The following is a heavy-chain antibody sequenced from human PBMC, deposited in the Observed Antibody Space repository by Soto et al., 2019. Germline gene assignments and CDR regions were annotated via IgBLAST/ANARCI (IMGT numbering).Heavy chain of an antibody. V-gene: IGHV1-69*04. D-gene: IGHD3-22*01. J-gene: IGHJ4*02. Sequence: SVKVSCKASGGTFSSYTISWVRQAPGQGLEWMGRIIPILGIANYAQKFQGRVTITADKSTSTAYMELSSLRSEDTAVYYCARDMTNYYDSSGHDYWGQGTLVTVS. CDR1: GGTFSSYT. CDR2: IIPILGIA. CDR3: ARDMTNYYDSSGHDY.